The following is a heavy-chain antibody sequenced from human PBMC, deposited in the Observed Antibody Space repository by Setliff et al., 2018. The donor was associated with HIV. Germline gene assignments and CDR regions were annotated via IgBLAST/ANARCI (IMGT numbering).Heavy chain of an antibody. J-gene: IGHJ5*02. D-gene: IGHD2-21*02. CDR2: IYPGDSDT. CDR3: ARWPDCGGDCYPNWFDP. CDR1: GYRFTDYW. Sequence: PGESLKISCRGSGYRFTDYWIGWVRQMPGKGLEWMGVIYPGDSDTRYNPSFQGQVAISADKSTSTAYLQWSSLKASDTAMYYCARWPDCGGDCYPNWFDPWGQGTLVTVSS. V-gene: IGHV5-51*01.